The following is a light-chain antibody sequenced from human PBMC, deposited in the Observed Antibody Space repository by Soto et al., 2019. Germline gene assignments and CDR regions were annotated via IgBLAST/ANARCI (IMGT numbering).Light chain of an antibody. Sequence: QSALTQPASVSAAPGQSITISCTGTSSDIGAYNSVSWYQQLPGKAPQLMIYAVSYRPSGISSRFSGSKSGNTASLTISGLQDDDDAYYDCSSYTSARMCVFGGGTKLTVL. V-gene: IGLV2-14*03. CDR1: SSDIGAYNS. J-gene: IGLJ2*01. CDR3: SSYTSARMCV. CDR2: AVS.